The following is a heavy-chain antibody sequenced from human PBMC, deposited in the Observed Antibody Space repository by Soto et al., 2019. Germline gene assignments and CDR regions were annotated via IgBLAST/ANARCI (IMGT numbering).Heavy chain of an antibody. D-gene: IGHD6-19*01. CDR1: GGSVSSGSYY. Sequence: PSETLSLTCTVSGGSVSSGSYYWSWIRQSPGKGLEWIGYIYYSGSINYNLSLKSRVTLSVDTSKNQFSLRLRSVTAADTAVYYCARGSSGYFRNAFDVWGQGTMVTVSS. J-gene: IGHJ3*01. CDR3: ARGSSGYFRNAFDV. CDR2: IYYSGSI. V-gene: IGHV4-61*01.